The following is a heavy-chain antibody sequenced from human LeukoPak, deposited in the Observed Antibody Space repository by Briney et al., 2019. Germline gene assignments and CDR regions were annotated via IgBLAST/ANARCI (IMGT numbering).Heavy chain of an antibody. CDR3: AATYYDFWSGHASFDY. CDR2: IYYSGST. V-gene: IGHV4-59*01. CDR1: GGSISSYY. J-gene: IGHJ4*02. Sequence: PSETLSLTCTVSGGSISSYYWSWIRQPPGKGLEWIGYIYYSGSTNYNPSLKSRVTISADTSKNQFSLKLSSVTAADTAVYYCAATYYDFWSGHASFDYWGQGTLVTVSS. D-gene: IGHD3-3*01.